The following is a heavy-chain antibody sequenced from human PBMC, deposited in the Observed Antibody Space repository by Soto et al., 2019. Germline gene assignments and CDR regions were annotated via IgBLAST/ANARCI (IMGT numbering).Heavy chain of an antibody. V-gene: IGHV3-21*01. CDR2: ISSSSSYI. Sequence: EVQLVESGGGLVKPGGSLRLSCAASGFTFSSYSMNWVRQAPGKGLEWVSAISSSSSYIYYADSVKGRFTISRDNAKNSLHQQINNLIGEDTAVYYCAAMSIAAHYFDYWGQGALVTVSS. CDR1: GFTFSSYS. CDR3: AAMSIAAHYFDY. J-gene: IGHJ4*02. D-gene: IGHD6-6*01.